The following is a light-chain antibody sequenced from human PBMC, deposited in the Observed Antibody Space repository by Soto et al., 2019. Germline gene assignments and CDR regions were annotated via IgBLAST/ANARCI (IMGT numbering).Light chain of an antibody. CDR2: TAS. CDR3: QQYASSPLT. V-gene: IGKV3-20*01. J-gene: IGKJ2*01. CDR1: QNVGNNY. Sequence: ETVLTQSPGTLSLSPGERATLSCRASQNVGNNYIAWYQQKPGQAPRLLIHTASTWATGIPDRFSGSGSGTDFTLTIARLEPEDFAVYYCQQYASSPLTFGQGTKVAIK.